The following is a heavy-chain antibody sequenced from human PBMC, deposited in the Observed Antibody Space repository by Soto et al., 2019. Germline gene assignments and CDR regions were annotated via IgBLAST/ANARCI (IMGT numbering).Heavy chain of an antibody. Sequence: EVQLLESGGGLVQPGGSLRLSCAASGFTFSNYVMSWVRQAPGKGLEWVLGITSGGGSTFYADSVKGRFTISRDNSMNTLYLQMNSLRAEDTAVYYCAKGYSGYDYALDYWGQGTQVTVSS. D-gene: IGHD5-12*01. CDR3: AKGYSGYDYALDY. V-gene: IGHV3-23*01. CDR2: ITSGGGST. J-gene: IGHJ4*02. CDR1: GFTFSNYV.